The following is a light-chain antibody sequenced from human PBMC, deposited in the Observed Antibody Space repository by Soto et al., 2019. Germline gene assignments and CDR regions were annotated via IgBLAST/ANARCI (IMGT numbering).Light chain of an antibody. V-gene: IGKV3-20*01. CDR1: QSVSSSY. Sequence: EIVLTQSPGTLSLSPGERATLSCRASQSVSSSYLAWYQQKPGQAPRLLIYGASSRATGIPDRFSGSGSGTDFTLTISRLEPEEFAVYYCQQYGSSPRDTFGQGTKLEIK. CDR2: GAS. CDR3: QQYGSSPRDT. J-gene: IGKJ2*01.